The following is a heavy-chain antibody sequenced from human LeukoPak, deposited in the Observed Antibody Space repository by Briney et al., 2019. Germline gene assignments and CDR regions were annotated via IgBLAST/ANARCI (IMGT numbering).Heavy chain of an antibody. CDR2: IIPMFSTS. J-gene: IGHJ4*02. V-gene: IGHV1-69*05. CDR1: GGTFSSSP. CDR3: ASDYGDYIY. Sequence: ASVKVPCKASGGTFSSSPISWVRQAPGQGLEWMGRIIPMFSTSNYAQKFQDRVAITTDESTRTAYMELRSLRFEDTAVFYCASDYGDYIYWGQGTLVTVSS. D-gene: IGHD4-17*01.